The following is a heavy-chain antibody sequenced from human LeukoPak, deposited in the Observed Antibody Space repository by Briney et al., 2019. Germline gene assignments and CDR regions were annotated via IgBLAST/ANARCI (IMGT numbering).Heavy chain of an antibody. CDR1: GYTLTELS. CDR3: ATETRYDYVWGSYRRSFDY. CDR2: FDPEDGET. Sequence: ASVKVSCKVSGYTLTELSMHWVRQAPGKGLEWMGGFDPEDGETIYAQKFQGRVTMTEDTSTDTAYMELSSLRSEDTAVYYCATETRYDYVWGSYRRSFDYWGQGALVTVSS. V-gene: IGHV1-24*01. J-gene: IGHJ4*02. D-gene: IGHD3-16*02.